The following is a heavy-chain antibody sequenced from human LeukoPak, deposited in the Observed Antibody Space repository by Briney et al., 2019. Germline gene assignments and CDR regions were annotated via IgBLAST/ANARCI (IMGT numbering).Heavy chain of an antibody. J-gene: IGHJ4*02. D-gene: IGHD4/OR15-4a*01. Sequence: GGSLRLSCAASGFRFNTYWMSWGRQAPGKGLEWVANIKQDGKEKYYADSGKGRFTISRDNGKNSLDLQMDRLRADDTAVYYCARDTLGEGEDANYAVYYFDYWGQGTVVTVSS. V-gene: IGHV3-7*01. CDR1: GFRFNTYW. CDR2: IKQDGKEK. CDR3: ARDTLGEGEDANYAVYYFDY.